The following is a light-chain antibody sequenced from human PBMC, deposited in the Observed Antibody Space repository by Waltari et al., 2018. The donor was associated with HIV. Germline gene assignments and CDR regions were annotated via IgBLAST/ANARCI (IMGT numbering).Light chain of an antibody. CDR1: SNDIGPYNY. V-gene: IGLV2-8*01. CDR3: SSYAGSGNLLL. J-gene: IGLJ6*01. CDR2: EVN. Sequence: QSALTQPPAASGSPGQSVTISCTGTSNDIGPYNYVSWYQQHPDKAPRLLIYEVNKRPTGVPGHFSGSKSGNTASLTVSGLQAGDEADYYCSSYAGSGNLLLFGGGTKVTVL.